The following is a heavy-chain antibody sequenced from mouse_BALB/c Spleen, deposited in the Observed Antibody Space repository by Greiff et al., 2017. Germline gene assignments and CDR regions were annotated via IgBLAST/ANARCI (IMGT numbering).Heavy chain of an antibody. V-gene: IGHV1-7*01. Sequence: QVQLQQSGAELAKPGASVKMSCKASGYTFTSYWMHWVKQRPGQGLEWIGYINPSTGYTEYNQKFKDKATLTADKSSSTAYMQLSSLTSEDSAVYYCARITTVVADYYAMDYWGQGTSVTVSS. D-gene: IGHD1-1*01. J-gene: IGHJ4*01. CDR1: GYTFTSYW. CDR3: ARITTVVADYYAMDY. CDR2: INPSTGYT.